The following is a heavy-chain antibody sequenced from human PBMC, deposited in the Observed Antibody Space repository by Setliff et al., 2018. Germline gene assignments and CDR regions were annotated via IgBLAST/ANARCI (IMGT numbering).Heavy chain of an antibody. CDR1: GYTFTNHA. V-gene: IGHV1-3*01. J-gene: IGHJ6*03. D-gene: IGHD3-3*01. Sequence: ASVKVSCKASGYTFTNHAMHWVRQAPGQRLEWMGWINAGNGNTKYSQKFQGRVTITADKSTSTAYMELSSLRSEDTAVYYCARGRHPPWSGYPYYYMDVWGKGTTVTVSS. CDR3: ARGRHPPWSGYPYYYMDV. CDR2: INAGNGNT.